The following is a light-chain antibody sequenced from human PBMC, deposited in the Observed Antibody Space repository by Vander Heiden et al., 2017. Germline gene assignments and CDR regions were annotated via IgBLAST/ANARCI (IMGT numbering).Light chain of an antibody. CDR3: QVWDSSSAVV. V-gene: IGLV3-21*02. CDR2: DDS. Sequence: SYVLTPPPSVSVAPVQTARSTCGGNNIGSNSVHWYQQKPGQAPVLVVYDDSDRPSGIPERFSGSNAGNTATLTISRVEAGDEADYYCQVWDSSSAVVFGGGTKLTVL. J-gene: IGLJ2*01. CDR1: NIGSNS.